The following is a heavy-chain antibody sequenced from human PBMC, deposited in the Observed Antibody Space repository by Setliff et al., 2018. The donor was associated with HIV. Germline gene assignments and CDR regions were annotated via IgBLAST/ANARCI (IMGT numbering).Heavy chain of an antibody. J-gene: IGHJ1*01. V-gene: IGHV1-24*01. CDR3: ATVRRYYYDSSGQEYFQH. CDR1: GYTLAELS. Sequence: ASVKVSCTVSGYTLAELSIHWVRQAPGKGLEWMGGFDPEDVETVYAQKFQGRVTMTEDTSTDTAYMELSSLRSEDTAVYYCATVRRYYYDSSGQEYFQHWGQGTLVTVSS. CDR2: FDPEDVET. D-gene: IGHD3-22*01.